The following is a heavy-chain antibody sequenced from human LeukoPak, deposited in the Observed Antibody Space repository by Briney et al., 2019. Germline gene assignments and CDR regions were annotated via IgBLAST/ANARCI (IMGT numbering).Heavy chain of an antibody. J-gene: IGHJ4*02. D-gene: IGHD6-13*01. CDR3: ARWEIIAAASQFDY. V-gene: IGHV1-2*02. CDR2: INPNSGGT. CDR1: GYTFTGYY. Sequence: ASVKVSCKASGYTFTGYYMHWVRQAPGQGLEWMGWINPNSGGTNYAQKFQGRVTMTRDTSISTAYMELSRLRSDDTAVYYCARWEIIAAASQFDYWGQGTLVTASS.